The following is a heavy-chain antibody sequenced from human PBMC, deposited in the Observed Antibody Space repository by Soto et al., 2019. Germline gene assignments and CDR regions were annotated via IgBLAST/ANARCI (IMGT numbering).Heavy chain of an antibody. Sequence: GGSLRLSCAASGFTFSSYAMSWVRQAPGKGLEWVSAISGSGGSTYYADSVKGRFTISRDNSKNTLYLQMNSLRAEDTAVYYCAKVANPAYGGYEPYYFDYWGQGTLVTVSS. D-gene: IGHD5-12*01. CDR1: GFTFSSYA. V-gene: IGHV3-23*01. J-gene: IGHJ4*02. CDR3: AKVANPAYGGYEPYYFDY. CDR2: ISGSGGST.